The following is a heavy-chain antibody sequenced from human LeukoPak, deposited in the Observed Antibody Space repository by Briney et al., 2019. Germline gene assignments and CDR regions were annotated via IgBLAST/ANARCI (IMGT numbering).Heavy chain of an antibody. CDR3: ARQDDYGGAFDI. V-gene: IGHV4-4*09. D-gene: IGHD4-23*01. CDR1: GGYISSYY. CDR2: IHTSGST. J-gene: IGHJ3*02. Sequence: SETLSLTCTVSGGYISSYYWSWIRRPPGKGLEWIGYIHTSGSTNYNPSLKSRVTIPLGTSKNQFSLKLRYVTAADTAVYYCARQDDYGGAFDIWGQGTMVTVSS.